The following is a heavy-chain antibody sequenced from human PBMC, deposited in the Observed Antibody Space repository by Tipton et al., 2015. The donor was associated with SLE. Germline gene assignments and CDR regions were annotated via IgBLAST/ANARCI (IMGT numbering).Heavy chain of an antibody. Sequence: LSLTCTVSGGSINSNYWSWIRQPPGEGLEWIGYIFFGGSTNYNPSLKSRVTISADTSNNQFSLKLSSVTAADTAVYYCARVSHVVDYFDSWGQGTLVTVSS. CDR2: IFFGGST. D-gene: IGHD2-21*01. V-gene: IGHV4-59*01. CDR3: ARVSHVVDYFDS. CDR1: GGSINSNY. J-gene: IGHJ4*02.